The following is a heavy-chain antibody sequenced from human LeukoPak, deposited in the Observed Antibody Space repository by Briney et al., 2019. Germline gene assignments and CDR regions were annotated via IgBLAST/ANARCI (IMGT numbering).Heavy chain of an antibody. D-gene: IGHD2-21*02. V-gene: IGHV3-30*18. CDR1: GFTFSSYG. Sequence: GGSLRLSCAASGFTFSSYGMHWVRQAPGKGLEWVAVISYDGSNKYYADSVKGRFTISRDNSKNTLYLQMNSLRAEDTAVYYCAKDVRSYCGGDCYSAHGYWGQGTLVTVSS. CDR3: AKDVRSYCGGDCYSAHGY. CDR2: ISYDGSNK. J-gene: IGHJ4*02.